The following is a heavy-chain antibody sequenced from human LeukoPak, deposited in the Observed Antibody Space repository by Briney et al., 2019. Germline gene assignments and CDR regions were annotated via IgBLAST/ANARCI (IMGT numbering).Heavy chain of an antibody. J-gene: IGHJ4*02. D-gene: IGHD4-17*01. V-gene: IGHV3-7*01. CDR3: ARVKYRVTTGPFDY. CDR2: IKQDGSEK. Sequence: QTGGSLRLSCAASGFTFSSHGLSWVRQAPGKGLEWVANIKQDGSEKYYVDSVKGRFTISRDNAKNSLYLQMNSLRAEDTAVYYCARVKYRVTTGPFDYWGQGTLVTVSS. CDR1: GFTFSSHG.